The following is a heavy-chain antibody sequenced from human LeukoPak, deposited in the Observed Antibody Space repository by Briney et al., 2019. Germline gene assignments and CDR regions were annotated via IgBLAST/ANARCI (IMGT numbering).Heavy chain of an antibody. CDR1: GYIFTDYY. J-gene: IGHJ2*01. D-gene: IGHD4-17*01. CDR2: INPNSGGT. Sequence: AAVKVSCKALGYIFTDYYIHWVRQAPGQGLEWMGWINPNSGGTNYAQKFQGRVTMSRDTSISTAYMELSSLRSDDTAVYYCARDGADLVGDYDWYFDLWGRGTLVTVSS. V-gene: IGHV1-2*02. CDR3: ARDGADLVGDYDWYFDL.